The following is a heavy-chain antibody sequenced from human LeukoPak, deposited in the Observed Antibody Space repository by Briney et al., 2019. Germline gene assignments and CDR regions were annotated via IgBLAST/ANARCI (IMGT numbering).Heavy chain of an antibody. CDR1: GYSFTSYW. J-gene: IGHJ6*03. Sequence: GESLKISCSGSGYSFTSYWIGWVRQMPGKGLEWMGIIYPADSDTRYNPSFEGQVTISADISSLTAYLQWASLRASDSAVYYCARRAFSSSSFSYYYYVDVWGKGTTVTVSS. CDR2: IYPADSDT. D-gene: IGHD6-6*01. CDR3: ARRAFSSSSFSYYYYVDV. V-gene: IGHV5-51*01.